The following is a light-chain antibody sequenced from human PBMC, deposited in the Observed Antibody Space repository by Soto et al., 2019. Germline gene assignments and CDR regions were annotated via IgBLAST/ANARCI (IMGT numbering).Light chain of an antibody. CDR1: SSDVGGYNY. CDR3: NSFTSTSSYV. CDR2: GVS. Sequence: QSALTQPASVSGSPGQSITISCTGTSSDVGGYNYVSWYQQHPGKAPKLMIYGVSNRPSGVSSRFSGSKSGNTASLTISGLLNEDEADYYCNSFTSTSSYVFGTGTKLTVL. V-gene: IGLV2-14*01. J-gene: IGLJ1*01.